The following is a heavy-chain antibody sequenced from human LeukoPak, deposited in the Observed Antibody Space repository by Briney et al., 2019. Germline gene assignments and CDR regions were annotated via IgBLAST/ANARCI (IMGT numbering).Heavy chain of an antibody. Sequence: ASVKVSCKASGYTFTSYDINWVRQAPGQGLEWMGWINPNSGGTNYAQKFQGRVTMARDTSISTAYMELSRLRSDDTAVYYCARVWFGEFMAINFDYWGQGTLVTVSS. D-gene: IGHD3-10*01. CDR2: INPNSGGT. CDR1: GYTFTSYD. CDR3: ARVWFGEFMAINFDY. J-gene: IGHJ4*02. V-gene: IGHV1-2*02.